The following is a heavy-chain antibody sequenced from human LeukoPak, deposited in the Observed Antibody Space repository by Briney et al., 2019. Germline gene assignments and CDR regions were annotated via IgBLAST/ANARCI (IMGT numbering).Heavy chain of an antibody. CDR2: ISSSSSYI. V-gene: IGHV3-21*01. CDR3: ARDEHDYVWGSYRARFDY. D-gene: IGHD3-16*02. Sequence: GGSLRLSCAASGFTFSSYSMNWVRQAPGKGLEWVSSISSSSSYIYYADSVKGRFTTSRDNAKNSLYLQMNSLRAEDTAVYYCARDEHDYVWGSYRARFDYWGQGTLVTVSS. CDR1: GFTFSSYS. J-gene: IGHJ4*02.